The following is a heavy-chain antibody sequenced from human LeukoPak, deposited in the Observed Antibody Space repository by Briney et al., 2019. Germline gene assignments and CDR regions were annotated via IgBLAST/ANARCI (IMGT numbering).Heavy chain of an antibody. CDR3: ARSDIWGSYRFLDY. D-gene: IGHD3-16*02. CDR1: GASISNFY. Sequence: PSEILSLTCTVSGASISNFYWSWIRQAPGQGLEWIGYMLYSGSTNQKPSLRSRVTISVDTSKNQVSLKLSSVTAADTAVYYCARSDIWGSYRFLDYWGQGILVTVSS. CDR2: MLYSGST. V-gene: IGHV4-59*08. J-gene: IGHJ4*01.